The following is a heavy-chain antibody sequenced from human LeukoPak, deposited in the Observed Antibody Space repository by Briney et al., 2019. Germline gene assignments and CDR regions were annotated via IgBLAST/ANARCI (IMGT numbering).Heavy chain of an antibody. D-gene: IGHD3-16*02. CDR1: GYTFTSYG. Sequence: GASVKVSCKASGYTFTSYGISWVRQAPGQGLEWMGWISAYNGNTNYAQKLQGRVTMTTDTSTSTAYMELRSLRCDDTAVYYCARYDYVWGSYRFDYWGQGTLVTVSS. V-gene: IGHV1-18*01. CDR2: ISAYNGNT. CDR3: ARYDYVWGSYRFDY. J-gene: IGHJ4*02.